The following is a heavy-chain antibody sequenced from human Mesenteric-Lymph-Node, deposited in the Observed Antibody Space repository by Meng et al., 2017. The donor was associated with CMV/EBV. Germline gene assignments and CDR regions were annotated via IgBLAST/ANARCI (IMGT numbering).Heavy chain of an antibody. V-gene: IGHV4-31*02. J-gene: IGHJ4*02. CDR1: GGSISSGGSS. Sequence: VSGGSISSGGSSWSWIRQHPGKGLEWIGYIYYSGSTYYNPSLKSRVTISVDTSKNQFSLKLSSVTAADTAVYYCARDNTTVDYFDYWGQGTLVTVSS. CDR2: IYYSGST. CDR3: ARDNTTVDYFDY. D-gene: IGHD4-17*01.